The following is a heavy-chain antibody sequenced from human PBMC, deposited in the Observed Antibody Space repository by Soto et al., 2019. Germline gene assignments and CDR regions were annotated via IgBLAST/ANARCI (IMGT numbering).Heavy chain of an antibody. D-gene: IGHD4-17*01. CDR1: GYTLTGYY. V-gene: IGHV1-2*04. Sequence: ASVKVSCKASGYTLTGYYMRWVRQAPGQGLEWMGWINPNSGGTNYAQKFQGWVTMTRDTSISTAYMELSRLRSDDTAVYYCAREAPTTVTTEYYYGMDVWGQGTTVTVSS. CDR3: AREAPTTVTTEYYYGMDV. J-gene: IGHJ6*02. CDR2: INPNSGGT.